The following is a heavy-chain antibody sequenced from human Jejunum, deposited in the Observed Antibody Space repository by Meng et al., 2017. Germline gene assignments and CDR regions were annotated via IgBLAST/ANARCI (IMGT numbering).Heavy chain of an antibody. CDR1: GEPFSNYY. CDR3: ARVGLGWSGFDS. CDR2: ITHSGST. Sequence: QVQLQQWGAGLLKPSETLSLTCSVYGEPFSNYYWNWIRQAPGKGLEWIGEITHSGSTKYDPSLKSRVTISQDTSKNQFSLQLSSVTAADTAIYYCARVGLGWSGFDSWGQGSLVTVSS. V-gene: IGHV4-34*01. D-gene: IGHD6-19*01. J-gene: IGHJ4*02.